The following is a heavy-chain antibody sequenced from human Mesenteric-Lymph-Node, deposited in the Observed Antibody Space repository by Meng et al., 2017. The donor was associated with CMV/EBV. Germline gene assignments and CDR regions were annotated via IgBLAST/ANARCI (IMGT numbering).Heavy chain of an antibody. D-gene: IGHD3-22*01. J-gene: IGHJ4*02. CDR2: ISYSGSI. Sequence: SETLSLTCSVSGASISNYFWSWIRQPPGKGLEWIGYISYSGSINYNPSLRSRVTISVDTSKNQFSLKLSSVTAADTAVYYCARVARYYDSTGYYYIVDYWGQGTLVTVSS. V-gene: IGHV4-59*01. CDR1: GASISNYF. CDR3: ARVARYYDSTGYYYIVDY.